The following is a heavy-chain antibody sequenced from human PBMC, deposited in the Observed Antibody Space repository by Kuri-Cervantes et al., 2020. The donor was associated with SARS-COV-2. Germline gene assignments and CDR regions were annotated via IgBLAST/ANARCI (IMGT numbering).Heavy chain of an antibody. V-gene: IGHV4-39*01. D-gene: IGHD3-10*01. Sequence: SETLSLTCTVPGGSISSSSYYWGWIRQPPGKGLEWIGSIYYSGSTHYNPSLKSRVTISVDTSKNQFSLKLSSVTAADTDVYSCERLEGTMVRGGYFDYWGQGTLVTVSS. J-gene: IGHJ4*02. CDR1: GGSISSSSYY. CDR2: IYYSGST. CDR3: ERLEGTMVRGGYFDY.